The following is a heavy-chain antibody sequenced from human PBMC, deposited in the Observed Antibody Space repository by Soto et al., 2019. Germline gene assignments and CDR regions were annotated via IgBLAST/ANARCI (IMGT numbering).Heavy chain of an antibody. D-gene: IGHD5-18*01. CDR3: ARGKYSAVDY. CDR1: GDSISTNNVA. CDR2: TGYTSKWYN. J-gene: IGHJ4*02. Sequence: QVQLQQSGPGLVKPSQTLSLTCAISGDSISTNNVAWNWIRQSPSGGLEWLGRTGYTSKWYNDYAVSVRSRITINPDTSKNQFSLQLNSVTLDDTAVYYCARGKYSAVDYWGQGTLVTVSS. V-gene: IGHV6-1*01.